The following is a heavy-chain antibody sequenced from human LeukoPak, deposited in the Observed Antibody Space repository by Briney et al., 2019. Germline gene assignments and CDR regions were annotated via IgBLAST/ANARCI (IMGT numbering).Heavy chain of an antibody. CDR2: INPNSGGT. D-gene: IGHD4-17*01. Sequence: ASVKVSCKASLYTFTGYYMHWVRQAPGQGLEWMGWINPNSGGTNYAQKFQGRVTMTRDTSISTAYMELRRLRSDDTSVYYCARRYGDYDAFDIWGQGTMVTVSS. CDR1: LYTFTGYY. CDR3: ARRYGDYDAFDI. J-gene: IGHJ3*02. V-gene: IGHV1-2*02.